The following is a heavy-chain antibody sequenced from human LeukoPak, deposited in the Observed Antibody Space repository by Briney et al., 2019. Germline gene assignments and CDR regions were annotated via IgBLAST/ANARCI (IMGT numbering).Heavy chain of an antibody. J-gene: IGHJ4*02. Sequence: SETLSLTCAVYGGSFSGYYWSWIRQPPGKGLEWIGEINHSGSTNYNPSLKSRVTISVDTSKNQFSLKLSSVTAADTAVYYCARFSSWYFFDYWGQGTLVTVSS. CDR2: INHSGST. D-gene: IGHD6-13*01. CDR3: ARFSSWYFFDY. V-gene: IGHV4-34*01. CDR1: GGSFSGYY.